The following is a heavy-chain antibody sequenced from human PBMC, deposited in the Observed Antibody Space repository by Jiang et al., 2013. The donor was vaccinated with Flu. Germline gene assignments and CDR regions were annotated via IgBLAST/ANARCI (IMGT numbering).Heavy chain of an antibody. V-gene: IGHV3-9*01. CDR3: AKDSRYYYDSSGYYSRARDDAFDI. Sequence: ASGXTFDDYAMHWVRQAPGKGLEWVSGISWNSGSIGYADSVKGRFTISRDNAKNSLYLQMNSLRAEDTALYYCAKDSRYYYDSSGYYSRARDDAFDIWGQGTMVTVSS. D-gene: IGHD3-22*01. CDR1: GXTFDDYA. J-gene: IGHJ3*02. CDR2: ISWNSGSI.